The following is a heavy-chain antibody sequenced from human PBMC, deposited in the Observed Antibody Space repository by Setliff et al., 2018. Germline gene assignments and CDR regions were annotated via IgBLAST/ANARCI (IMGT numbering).Heavy chain of an antibody. J-gene: IGHJ5*02. CDR1: GGSISSSSYY. D-gene: IGHD2-2*01. Sequence: SETLSLTCTVSGGSISSSSYYWGWIRQPPGKGLEWIGSIYYSESTYYNPSLKSRVTISVDTSKNQFSLKLSSVTAADTAVYYCARGVYCSSTSCSPGLNWFDPWGQGTLVTVSS. V-gene: IGHV4-39*07. CDR2: IYYSEST. CDR3: ARGVYCSSTSCSPGLNWFDP.